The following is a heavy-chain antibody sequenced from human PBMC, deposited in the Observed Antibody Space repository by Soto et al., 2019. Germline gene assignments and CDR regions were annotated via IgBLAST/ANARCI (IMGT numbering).Heavy chain of an antibody. CDR3: AKDRMGAGVRGYFDY. CDR1: GFTFSSYG. D-gene: IGHD3-10*01. V-gene: IGHV3-30*18. CDR2: ISYDGSNK. J-gene: IGHJ4*02. Sequence: ESGGGVVQPGKSLRLSCAGSGFTFSSYGMDWVRQAPGKGLEWVAVISYDGSNKYYADSVKGRFTTSRDNSKNTLYLQMSSLRADDTAVYYCAKDRMGAGVRGYFDYWGQGTLVTVSS.